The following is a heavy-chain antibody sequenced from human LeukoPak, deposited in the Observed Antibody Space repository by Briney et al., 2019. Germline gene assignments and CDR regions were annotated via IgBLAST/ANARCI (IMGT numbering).Heavy chain of an antibody. CDR3: ARPRYCSSTSCLMPDY. Sequence: GASVKVSCKASGYTFTSYGISWVRQAPGQGLEWMGWISAYNGNTNYAQKLQGRVTMTTDTSTSIAYMELRSLRSDDTAVYYCARPRYCSSTSCLMPDYWGQGTLVTVSS. J-gene: IGHJ4*02. V-gene: IGHV1-18*04. CDR1: GYTFTSYG. CDR2: ISAYNGNT. D-gene: IGHD2-2*01.